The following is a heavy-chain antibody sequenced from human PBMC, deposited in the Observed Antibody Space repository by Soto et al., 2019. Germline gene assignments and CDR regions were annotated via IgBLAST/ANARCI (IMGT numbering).Heavy chain of an antibody. Sequence: GESLKISCKGSGYTFTDYWIGWVRQLPGKGLEWMGIIYPGDSDTRYSPSFQGHVTITVDKSTSTAYLQWNTLKASDTAMYYCARLDRPGGAFDIWGQGTMVTVSS. D-gene: IGHD6-6*01. J-gene: IGHJ3*02. CDR1: GYTFTDYW. CDR3: ARLDRPGGAFDI. V-gene: IGHV5-51*01. CDR2: IYPGDSDT.